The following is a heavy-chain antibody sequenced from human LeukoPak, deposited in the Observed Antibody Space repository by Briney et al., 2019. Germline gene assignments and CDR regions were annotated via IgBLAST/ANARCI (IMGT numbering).Heavy chain of an antibody. CDR2: IYHSGST. V-gene: IGHV4-30-2*01. Sequence: SQTLSLTCAVSGGSISSGGYSWSWIRQPPGKGLEWIGYIYHSGSTYYNPSLKSRVTISVDRSKNQFSLKLSSVTAADTAVYYCARSFSGDYPDYWGQGTLVTVSS. CDR1: GGSISSGGYS. D-gene: IGHD4-17*01. J-gene: IGHJ4*02. CDR3: ARSFSGDYPDY.